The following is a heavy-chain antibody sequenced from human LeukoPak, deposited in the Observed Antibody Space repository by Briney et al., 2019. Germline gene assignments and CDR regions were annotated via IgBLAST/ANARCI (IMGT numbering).Heavy chain of an antibody. CDR2: INSDGSST. D-gene: IGHD1-26*01. CDR3: ARSGSYCRDLPKRFYY. J-gene: IGHJ4*02. V-gene: IGHV3-74*01. CDR1: GFTFSSYW. Sequence: QSGGSLRLSCAASGFTFSSYWMHWVRQAPGKGLVWVSRINSDGSSTSYADSVKGRFTISRDNAKNTLYLQMNSLRAEDTAVYYCARSGSYCRDLPKRFYYWGQGTLVTVSS.